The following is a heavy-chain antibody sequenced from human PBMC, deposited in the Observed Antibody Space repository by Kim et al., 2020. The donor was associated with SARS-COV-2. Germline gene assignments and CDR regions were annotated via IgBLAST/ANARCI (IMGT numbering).Heavy chain of an antibody. CDR3: ARELAPRYYYGMDV. V-gene: IGHV3-74*01. J-gene: IGHJ6*02. Sequence: ADPVKGRFTLSQDNAKNPLYMQMNSLRAEDTAVYYCARELAPRYYYGMDVWGQGTTVTVSS.